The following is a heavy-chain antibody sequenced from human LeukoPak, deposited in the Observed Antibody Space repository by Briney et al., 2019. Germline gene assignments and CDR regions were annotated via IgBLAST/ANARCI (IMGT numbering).Heavy chain of an antibody. Sequence: ASVKVSCKAPGVAFSSYAISWVRQAPGQGLEWMGGIIPIFGTANYAQKFQGRVTITADESTSTAYMELSSLRSEDTAVYYCARHQYQLPFGYWGQRTLVTVSS. J-gene: IGHJ4*02. CDR1: GVAFSSYA. D-gene: IGHD2-2*01. CDR3: ARHQYQLPFGY. V-gene: IGHV1-69*13. CDR2: IIPIFGTA.